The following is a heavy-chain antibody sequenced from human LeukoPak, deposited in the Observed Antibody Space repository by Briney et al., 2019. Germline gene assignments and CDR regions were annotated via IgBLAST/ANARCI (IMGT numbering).Heavy chain of an antibody. Sequence: QPGRSLRLSCAASGFTFSSYGMPWVRQPPGKGLEWVAVISYDGSYKYYADSVKGRFTISRDNSKNSLYLQMNSLRAEDTAVYYCAKDHLYNYYYGMDVWGQGTTVTVSS. CDR1: GFTFSSYG. J-gene: IGHJ6*02. CDR2: ISYDGSYK. CDR3: AKDHLYNYYYGMDV. V-gene: IGHV3-30*18.